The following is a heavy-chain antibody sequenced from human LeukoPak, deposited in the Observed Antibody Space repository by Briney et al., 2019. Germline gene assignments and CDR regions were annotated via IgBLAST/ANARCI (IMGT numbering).Heavy chain of an antibody. Sequence: PGGSLRLSCEASGFSFSDYGMHGVRQAPGKGLEWGAVIWYDGRNEEYADSVRGRFTISRDNSKNTLYLQMNSLRAEDTAFYYCAKDHGSGSYYNLPDYWGQGTLVTVSS. J-gene: IGHJ4*02. CDR2: IWYDGRNE. D-gene: IGHD3-10*01. CDR1: GFSFSDYG. V-gene: IGHV3-33*06. CDR3: AKDHGSGSYYNLPDY.